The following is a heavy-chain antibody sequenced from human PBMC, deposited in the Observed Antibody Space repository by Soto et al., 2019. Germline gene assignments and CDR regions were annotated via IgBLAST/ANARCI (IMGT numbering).Heavy chain of an antibody. Sequence: PSETLSLTCAVYGGSFSGYYWSWIRQPPGKGLEWIGEINHSGSTNYNPSLKSRVTISVDTSKNQFSLKLSSVTAADTAVYYCARVGLSDFWSGYYPIYYYYGMDVWGQGTTVTVSS. V-gene: IGHV4-34*01. J-gene: IGHJ6*02. D-gene: IGHD3-3*01. CDR2: INHSGST. CDR3: ARVGLSDFWSGYYPIYYYYGMDV. CDR1: GGSFSGYY.